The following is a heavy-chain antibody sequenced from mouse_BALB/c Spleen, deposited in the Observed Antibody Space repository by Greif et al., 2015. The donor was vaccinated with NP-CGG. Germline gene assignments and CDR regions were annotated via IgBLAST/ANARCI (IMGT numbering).Heavy chain of an antibody. J-gene: IGHJ4*01. CDR3: AREGYYGAMDY. V-gene: IGHV1-20*02. Sequence: EVQVVESGPELVKPGASVKISCKASGYSFTGYFMNWVMQSHGKSLEWIGRINPYNGDTFYNQKFKGKATLTVDKSSSTAHMELRSLASEDSAVYYCAREGYYGAMDYWGQGTSVTVSS. CDR1: GYSFTGYF. D-gene: IGHD1-1*02. CDR2: INPYNGDT.